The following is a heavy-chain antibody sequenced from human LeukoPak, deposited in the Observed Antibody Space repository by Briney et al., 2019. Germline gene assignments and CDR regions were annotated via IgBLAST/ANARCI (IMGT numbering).Heavy chain of an antibody. CDR2: FDFDDNEI. J-gene: IGHJ4*02. CDR1: GYSLSELP. CDR3: ASLGTYDS. D-gene: IGHD7-27*01. V-gene: IGHV1-24*01. Sequence: ASVTVSCKVSGYSLSELPMHWVRQAPERGLEWMGGFDFDDNEIIYAQTFQGRITLTEDVSTNTAHMELTSLTSEDTAVYYCASLGTYDSWGQGTLVTVSS.